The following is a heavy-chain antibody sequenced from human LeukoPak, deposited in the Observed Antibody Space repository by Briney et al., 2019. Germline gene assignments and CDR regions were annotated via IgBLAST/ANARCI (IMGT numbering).Heavy chain of an antibody. V-gene: IGHV3-21*01. J-gene: IGHJ4*02. CDR3: ARDRADYGDS. CDR2: ISGSSRHK. CDR1: GFTFSSYT. Sequence: GGSLRLSCAASGFTFSSYTMNWVRQAPGKGLEWVSSISGSSRHKYYADSVKGRFTISRDNAKNSLYLQMNSLRAEDTAVYYCARDRADYGDSWGQGTLVAVSS.